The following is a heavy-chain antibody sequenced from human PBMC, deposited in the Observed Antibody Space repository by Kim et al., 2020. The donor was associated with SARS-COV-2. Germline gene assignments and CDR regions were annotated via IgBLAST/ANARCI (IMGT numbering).Heavy chain of an antibody. Sequence: SVKVSCKASGGTFSSYAISWVRQAPGQGLEWMGGIIPTFGTANYAQKFQGRVTITADESTSTAYMELSSLRSEDTAVYYCARVGEDYYGSGSYSESVYYYYGMDVWGQGTTVTVSS. V-gene: IGHV1-69*13. J-gene: IGHJ6*02. CDR3: ARVGEDYYGSGSYSESVYYYYGMDV. CDR1: GGTFSSYA. CDR2: IIPTFGTA. D-gene: IGHD3-10*01.